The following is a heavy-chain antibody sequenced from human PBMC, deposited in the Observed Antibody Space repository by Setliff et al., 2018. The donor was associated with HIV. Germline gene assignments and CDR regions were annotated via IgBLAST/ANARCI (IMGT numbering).Heavy chain of an antibody. D-gene: IGHD2-2*01. V-gene: IGHV1-8*02. Sequence: ASVKVSCKASGYTFTSHDINWVRQATGQGLEWMGWMNPNSANTGYAQKFQDRVTMTRNTSISTAYMELSSLRSEDTAVYYCARAGGYCGSTSCPYYFDYWGQGTLVTVSS. CDR2: MNPNSANT. CDR3: ARAGGYCGSTSCPYYFDY. CDR1: GYTFTSHD. J-gene: IGHJ4*02.